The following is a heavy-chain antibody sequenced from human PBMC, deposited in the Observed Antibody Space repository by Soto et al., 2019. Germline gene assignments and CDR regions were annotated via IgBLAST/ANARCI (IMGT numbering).Heavy chain of an antibody. CDR1: GFTFSSYW. Sequence: EVRLVESGGGLVQPGGSLTLSCAASGFTFSSYWMTWVRQAPGKGLEWVANINQDGSEKYYMDSMKSRFTISRDNAKKTLLLQLNSLRAEDTAVYYCARDRGRPDLRDTHYYDSSDLDYGMDVWGQGTTVTVSS. CDR3: ARDRGRPDLRDTHYYDSSDLDYGMDV. CDR2: INQDGSEK. V-gene: IGHV3-7*01. D-gene: IGHD3-22*01. J-gene: IGHJ6*02.